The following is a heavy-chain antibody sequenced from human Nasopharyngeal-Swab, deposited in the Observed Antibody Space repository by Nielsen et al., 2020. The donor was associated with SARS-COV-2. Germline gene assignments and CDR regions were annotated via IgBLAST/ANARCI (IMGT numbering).Heavy chain of an antibody. D-gene: IGHD5-24*01. Sequence: GGSLRLSCMASGYSFVNHWIGWVRQKPGKGLEWMGMVYPGNSEVAYSPPFQGQVTISADKSINTAYLQWGRLRASDTAMYFCARRAARDGYNYEVDPWGQGTLVTVSS. J-gene: IGHJ5*02. V-gene: IGHV5-51*01. CDR3: ARRAARDGYNYEVDP. CDR1: GYSFVNHW. CDR2: VYPGNSEV.